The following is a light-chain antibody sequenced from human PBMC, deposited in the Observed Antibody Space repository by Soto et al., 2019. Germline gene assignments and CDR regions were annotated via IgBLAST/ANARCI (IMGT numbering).Light chain of an antibody. Sequence: DIRLTQSPSTLTASVGDRVTIGCRASESISYWLAWYQQKPGKAPKLLIYDASSLRSGVPSRFSGSGSGTEFTLTISTLQPDDFATYFCQQYDSYSKTFGQGTQLEIK. V-gene: IGKV1-5*01. CDR1: ESISYW. CDR2: DAS. CDR3: QQYDSYSKT. J-gene: IGKJ2*01.